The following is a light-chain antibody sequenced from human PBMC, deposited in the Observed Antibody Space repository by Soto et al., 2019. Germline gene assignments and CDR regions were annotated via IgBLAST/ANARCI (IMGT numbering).Light chain of an antibody. CDR1: SSDIGYYNY. CDR2: EVN. V-gene: IGLV2-14*01. J-gene: IGLJ3*02. CDR3: SSYTISTTRV. Sequence: QSALTQPASVSGSPGQSITISCTGTSSDIGYYNYVSWYQQHPGKAPKLMIYEVNKRPSGVSNRFSGSKSGNTASLTISGLQAEDEADYYCSSYTISTTRVFGGGTKVTVL.